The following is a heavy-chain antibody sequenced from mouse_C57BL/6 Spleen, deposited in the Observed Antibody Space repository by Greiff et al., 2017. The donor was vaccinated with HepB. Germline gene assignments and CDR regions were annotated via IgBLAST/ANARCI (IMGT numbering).Heavy chain of an antibody. Sequence: EVQLKESGPELVKPGASVKMSCKASGYTFTDYNMHWVKQSHGKSLEWIGYINPNNGGTSYNQKFKGKATLTVNKSSSTAYMELRSLTSEDSAVYYCAPYYSKLGFFDYWGQGTTLTVSS. CDR1: GYTFTDYN. CDR3: APYYSKLGFFDY. D-gene: IGHD2-5*01. V-gene: IGHV1-22*01. J-gene: IGHJ2*01. CDR2: INPNNGGT.